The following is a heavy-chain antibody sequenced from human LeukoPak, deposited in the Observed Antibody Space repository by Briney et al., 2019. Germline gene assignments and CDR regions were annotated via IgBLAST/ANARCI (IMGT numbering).Heavy chain of an antibody. V-gene: IGHV3-23*01. CDR3: AKVHYYDSSGYKYYFDY. CDR1: GFTFSSYA. D-gene: IGHD3-22*01. Sequence: GGSLRLSCAASGFTFSSYAMSWVRQAPGKGLEWVSAISGSGGSTYYADSVKGRFTISRDNSKNTLYLQMNSLRAEDTAVYYCAKVHYYDSSGYKYYFDYWGQGTLVTVSS. J-gene: IGHJ4*02. CDR2: ISGSGGST.